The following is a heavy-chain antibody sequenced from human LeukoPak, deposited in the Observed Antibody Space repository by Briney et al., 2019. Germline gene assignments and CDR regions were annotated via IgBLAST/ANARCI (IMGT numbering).Heavy chain of an antibody. Sequence: PGGSLRLSCAASGFTVSSNYMSWVRQAPGKGLEWVSAISGSGGSTYYADSVKGRFTISRDNSKNTLYLQMNSLRAEDTAVYYCAKDYVPTIVGANYFDYWGQGTLVTVSS. D-gene: IGHD1-26*01. CDR1: GFTVSSNY. J-gene: IGHJ4*02. V-gene: IGHV3-23*01. CDR2: ISGSGGST. CDR3: AKDYVPTIVGANYFDY.